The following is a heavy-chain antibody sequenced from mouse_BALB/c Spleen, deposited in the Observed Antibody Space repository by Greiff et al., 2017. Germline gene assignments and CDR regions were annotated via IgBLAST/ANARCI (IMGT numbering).Heavy chain of an antibody. Sequence: EVMLVESGGGLVKPGGSLKLSCAASGFTFSSYAMSWVRQSPEKRLEWVAEISSGGSYTYYPDTVTGRFTISRDNAKNTLYREMSSLRSEDTAMYYCARVRREEAMDYWGQGTSVTVSS. CDR1: GFTFSSYA. V-gene: IGHV5-9-4*01. CDR2: ISSGGSYT. D-gene: IGHD2-14*01. J-gene: IGHJ4*01. CDR3: ARVRREEAMDY.